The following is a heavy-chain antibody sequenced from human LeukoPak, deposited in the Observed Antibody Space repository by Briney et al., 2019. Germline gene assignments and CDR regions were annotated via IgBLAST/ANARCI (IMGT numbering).Heavy chain of an antibody. CDR1: GYTFTGYY. V-gene: IGHV1-2*02. Sequence: GASVKVSCKASGYTFTGYYMHCVRQAPGQGLEWMGWINPNSGGTNYAQKFQGRVTMTRDTAISTAYMELSRLRSDDTAVYYCARELTYYYGSGSPSPFDYWGQGTLVTVSS. CDR3: ARELTYYYGSGSPSPFDY. CDR2: INPNSGGT. D-gene: IGHD3-10*01. J-gene: IGHJ4*02.